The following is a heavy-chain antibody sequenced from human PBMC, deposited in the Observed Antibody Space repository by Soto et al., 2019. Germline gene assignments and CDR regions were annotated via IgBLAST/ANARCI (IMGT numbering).Heavy chain of an antibody. CDR1: GYSFTKYW. CDR3: ARHYICRGGDCYYYGMDV. CDR2: IDPSDSYI. D-gene: IGHD3-16*01. V-gene: IGHV5-10-1*01. Sequence: PGESLKISCKGSGYSFTKYWISCVRQMPGKGLEWMGRIDPSDSYINYSPSFQGHVTISADKSINTAYLQWSSLRASDTAIYYCARHYICRGGDCYYYGMDVWGQGTTVTVSS. J-gene: IGHJ6*02.